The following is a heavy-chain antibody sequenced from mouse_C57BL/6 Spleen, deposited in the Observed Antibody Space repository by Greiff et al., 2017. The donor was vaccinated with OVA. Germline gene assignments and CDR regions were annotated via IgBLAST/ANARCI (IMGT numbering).Heavy chain of an antibody. CDR2: IYPGSGNT. CDR3: AREVSLYYYAMDY. J-gene: IGHJ4*01. CDR1: GYTFTDYY. Sequence: VKLVESGAELVRPGASVKLSCKASGYTFTDYYINWVKQRPGQGLEWIARIYPGSGNTYYNEKFKGKATLTAEKSSSTAYMQLSSLTSEDSAVYFCAREVSLYYYAMDYWGQGTSVTVSS. D-gene: IGHD1-1*01. V-gene: IGHV1-76*01.